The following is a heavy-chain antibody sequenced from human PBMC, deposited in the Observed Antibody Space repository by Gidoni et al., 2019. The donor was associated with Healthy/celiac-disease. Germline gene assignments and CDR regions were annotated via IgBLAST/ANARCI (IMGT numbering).Heavy chain of an antibody. J-gene: IGHJ2*01. D-gene: IGHD1-1*01. V-gene: IGHV4-59*01. CDR2: IYYGGST. Sequence: QVQLQESGPGLVKPSETLSLTCTVSGGSISSYYWSWIRQPPGKGLEWIGYIYYGGSTNYNPSLKSRVTISVDTSKNQFSLKLSSVTAADTAVYYCARRYRGYWYFDLWGRGTLVTVSS. CDR1: GGSISSYY. CDR3: ARRYRGYWYFDL.